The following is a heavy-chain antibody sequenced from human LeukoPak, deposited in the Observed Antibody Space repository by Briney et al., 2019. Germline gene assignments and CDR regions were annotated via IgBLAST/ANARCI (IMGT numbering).Heavy chain of an antibody. J-gene: IGHJ3*02. Sequence: ASETLSLTCAVYGGSFSGYYWSWIRQPPGKGLEWIGEINHSGNTNYNPSLKSRVTISVDTSKNQFSLKLSSVTAADTAVYYCARVSHSSCPRDAFDIWGQGTMVTVSS. V-gene: IGHV4-34*01. CDR2: INHSGNT. D-gene: IGHD6-13*01. CDR1: GGSFSGYY. CDR3: ARVSHSSCPRDAFDI.